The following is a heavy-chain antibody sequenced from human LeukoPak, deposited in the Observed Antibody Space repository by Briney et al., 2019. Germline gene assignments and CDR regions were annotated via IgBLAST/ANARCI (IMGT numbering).Heavy chain of an antibody. D-gene: IGHD3-22*01. CDR2: IWYDGSNK. CDR1: GFTFSSYG. CDR3: ARVDDSGYYIDDY. V-gene: IGHV3-33*01. J-gene: IGHJ4*02. Sequence: PGGSLRLSCAASGFTFSSYGMHWVRQAPGKGLEWVAVIWYDGSNKYYADSVKGRYTISRDNSKNTLYLQMNSLRAEDTAVYYCARVDDSGYYIDDYWGQGTLVTVSS.